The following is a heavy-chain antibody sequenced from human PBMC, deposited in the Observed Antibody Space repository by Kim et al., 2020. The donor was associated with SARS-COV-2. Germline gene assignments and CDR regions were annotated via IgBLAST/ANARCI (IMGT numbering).Heavy chain of an antibody. D-gene: IGHD4-17*01. V-gene: IGHV4-31*02. J-gene: IGHJ5*02. Sequence: NPSLKGRVTISVDTSKNQFSLKPSSVTAADTAGYYCERAGLYGDNWFDPWGHGTLVTVSS. CDR3: ERAGLYGDNWFDP.